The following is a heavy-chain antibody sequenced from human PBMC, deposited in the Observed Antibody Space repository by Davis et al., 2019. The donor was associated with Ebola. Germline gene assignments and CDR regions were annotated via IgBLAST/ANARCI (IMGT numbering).Heavy chain of an antibody. CDR1: GFTFSSYW. CDR2: INSDGSST. V-gene: IGHV3-74*01. J-gene: IGHJ3*02. D-gene: IGHD3-9*01. Sequence: GESLKISCAASGFTFSSYWMHWVRQAPGKGLVWVSRINSDGSSTRYADSVKGRFTISSDNAKKTLYLQMNILMAEDTAVYYCAREALRYFDWGGGDAFDIWGQGTMVTVSS. CDR3: AREALRYFDWGGGDAFDI.